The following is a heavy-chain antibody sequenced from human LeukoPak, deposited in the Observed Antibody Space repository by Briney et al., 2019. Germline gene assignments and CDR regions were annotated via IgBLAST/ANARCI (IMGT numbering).Heavy chain of an antibody. Sequence: SETLSLTCTVSGGSISSYYWSWIRQPPGKGLEWIGYIYYSGSTNYNPSLKSRVTISVDTSKNQFSLKLSSVTAADTAVYYCATSSGYDYAQYYFDYWGQGTLVTVSS. J-gene: IGHJ4*02. CDR3: ATSSGYDYAQYYFDY. CDR2: IYYSGST. D-gene: IGHD5-12*01. CDR1: GGSISSYY. V-gene: IGHV4-59*08.